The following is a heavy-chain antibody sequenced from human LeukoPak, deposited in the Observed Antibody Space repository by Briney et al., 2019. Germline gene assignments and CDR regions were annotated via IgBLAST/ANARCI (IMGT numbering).Heavy chain of an antibody. V-gene: IGHV3-21*01. J-gene: IGHJ4*02. CDR3: ARRLTMISGFDY. D-gene: IGHD3-22*01. CDR2: ISSSSSYI. CDR1: GFTFSSYA. Sequence: PGGSLRLSCAASGFTFSSYAMNWVRQAPGKGLEWVSSISSSSSYIYYADSVKGRFTISRDNAKNSLYLQMNSLRAEDTAVYYCARRLTMISGFDYWGQGTLVTVSS.